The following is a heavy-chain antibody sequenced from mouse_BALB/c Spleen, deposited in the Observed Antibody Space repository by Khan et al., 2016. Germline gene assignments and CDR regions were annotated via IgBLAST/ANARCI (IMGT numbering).Heavy chain of an antibody. Sequence: EVQLQESGPGLVKPSQSLSLTCTVTGYSITSDFVWNWIRQFPGNKLEWMGYISYDGSNNYNPSLKNRISITRDTSKNQFFLKLNSVTTEDTATYYCARAWYFDYWGQGTTLTVSS. J-gene: IGHJ2*01. CDR3: ARAWYFDY. CDR2: ISYDGSN. V-gene: IGHV3-6*02. CDR1: GYSITSDFV.